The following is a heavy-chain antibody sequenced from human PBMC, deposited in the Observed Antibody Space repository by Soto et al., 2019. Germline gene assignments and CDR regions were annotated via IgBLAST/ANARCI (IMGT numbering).Heavy chain of an antibody. Sequence: GESLKISCKGSGYSFPKYYIGWVRQMPGKDLEWMAIIYPDDSDTRYSPSFQGQVTISADKSISTAYLQWSSLKASDTAMYYCARPTNRGKYYYGMDVWGQGTTVTVSS. D-gene: IGHD2-8*01. J-gene: IGHJ6*02. V-gene: IGHV5-51*01. CDR2: IYPDDSDT. CDR1: GYSFPKYY. CDR3: ARPTNRGKYYYGMDV.